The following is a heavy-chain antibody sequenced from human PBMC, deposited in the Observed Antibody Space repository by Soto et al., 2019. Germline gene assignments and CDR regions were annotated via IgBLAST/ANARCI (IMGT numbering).Heavy chain of an antibody. Sequence: GGSLRLSCAASGFTVSSNYMSWVRQAPGKGLEWVSVIYSGGSTYYADSVKGRFTISRDNSKNTLYPQMNSLRAEDTAVYYCAIERIMITFGGVGPDAFDIWGQGTMVTVSS. D-gene: IGHD3-16*01. CDR3: AIERIMITFGGVGPDAFDI. CDR2: IYSGGST. J-gene: IGHJ3*02. CDR1: GFTVSSNY. V-gene: IGHV3-66*01.